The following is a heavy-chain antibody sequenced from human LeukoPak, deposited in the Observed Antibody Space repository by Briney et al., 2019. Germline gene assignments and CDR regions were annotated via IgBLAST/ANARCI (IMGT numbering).Heavy chain of an antibody. CDR2: IYSSGST. D-gene: IGHD5-24*01. CDR3: ARGRDAYITKPFDY. V-gene: IGHV4-31*03. J-gene: IGHJ4*02. CDR1: GDSINSGDYY. Sequence: SETLSLTCTVSGDSINSGDYYWSWIRQHPGKGLEWIGYIYSSGSTNYNLSLKSRVSISVDTSKNQLSLKLSSVTAADTAVYYCARGRDAYITKPFDYWGQGTLVSVSS.